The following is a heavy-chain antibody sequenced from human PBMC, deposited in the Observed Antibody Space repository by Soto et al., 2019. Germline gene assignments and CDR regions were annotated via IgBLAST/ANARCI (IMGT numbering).Heavy chain of an antibody. CDR3: ARGPITMVRGVIIRGYYYYGMDV. CDR2: INHSVST. CDR1: GGSFSGYY. J-gene: IGHJ6*02. D-gene: IGHD3-10*01. Sequence: SETLSLTCSVYGGSFSGYYWSWIRQPPCKALEWSGEINHSVSTNYNPSLKSRVTISVDTSKNQFSLKLSSVTAADTAVYYCARGPITMVRGVIIRGYYYYGMDVWGQGTTVTVSS. V-gene: IGHV4-34*01.